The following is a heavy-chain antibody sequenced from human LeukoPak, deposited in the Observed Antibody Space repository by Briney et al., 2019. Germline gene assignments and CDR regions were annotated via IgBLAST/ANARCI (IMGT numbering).Heavy chain of an antibody. CDR1: GFTYSSYS. Sequence: GGSLRLSCAASGFTYSSYSMNWVRQAPGKGLEWVSSISSSSSYIYFADSVKGRFTISRDNAKNSLYLQMNSLRAEDTAVYYCARDGIEGFGELLYYFDYWGQGTLVTVSS. D-gene: IGHD3-10*01. CDR2: ISSSSSYI. J-gene: IGHJ4*02. CDR3: ARDGIEGFGELLYYFDY. V-gene: IGHV3-21*01.